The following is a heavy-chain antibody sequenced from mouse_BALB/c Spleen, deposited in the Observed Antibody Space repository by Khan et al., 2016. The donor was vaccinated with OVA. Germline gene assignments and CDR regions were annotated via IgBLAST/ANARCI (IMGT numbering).Heavy chain of an antibody. J-gene: IGHJ3*01. D-gene: IGHD1-1*01. CDR2: INPYNGFT. CDR1: GYSFTDYT. Sequence: EVQLQQSGPELVKPGASMKISCKPSGYSFTDYTMNWVKQSHGKNLEWIGLINPYNGFTTYNPEFKAKASLTVDKSSLTAYMELLSLTSEDSAVYYWARGNYYGSNSCFPYWGQGTLVTVSA. V-gene: IGHV1-18*01. CDR3: ARGNYYGSNSCFPY.